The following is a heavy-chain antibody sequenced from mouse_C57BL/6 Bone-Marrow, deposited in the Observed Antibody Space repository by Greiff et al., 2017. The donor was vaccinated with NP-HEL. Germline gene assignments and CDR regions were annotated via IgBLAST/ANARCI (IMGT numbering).Heavy chain of an antibody. J-gene: IGHJ1*03. CDR1: GYTFTDYY. CDR3: AREDYGSSWWYFDV. Sequence: QVQLQQSGPELVKPGASVKISCKASGYTFTDYYINWVKQRPGQGLEWIGWIFPGSGSTYYNEKFKGKATLTVENSSSTAYMLLSSLTSEDSAVYFCAREDYGSSWWYFDVWGTGTTVTVSS. V-gene: IGHV1-75*01. D-gene: IGHD1-1*01. CDR2: IFPGSGST.